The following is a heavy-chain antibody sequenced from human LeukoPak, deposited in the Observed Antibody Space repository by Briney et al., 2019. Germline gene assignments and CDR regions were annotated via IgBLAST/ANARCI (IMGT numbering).Heavy chain of an antibody. Sequence: PGGSLRLSCAAAGXTFSSYGMHWVSQAPGKGLEWVAVIRYDGSNKNYADSVKGRFTISRDNSKNTLYLQMNSLRAEDTAVYYCARDGSSGWYWVDYWGQGTLVTVSS. CDR3: ARDGSSGWYWVDY. CDR1: GXTFSSYG. CDR2: IRYDGSNK. V-gene: IGHV3-33*01. D-gene: IGHD6-19*01. J-gene: IGHJ4*02.